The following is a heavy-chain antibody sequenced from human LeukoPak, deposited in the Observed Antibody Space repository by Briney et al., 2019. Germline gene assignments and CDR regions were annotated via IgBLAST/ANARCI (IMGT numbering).Heavy chain of an antibody. CDR3: ARDLPQIEY. CDR2: ISSSSSTI. CDR1: GFSFSTYS. V-gene: IGHV3-48*04. J-gene: IGHJ4*02. Sequence: GGSLRLSCAASGFSFSTYSMNWVRQAPGEGLEWVSYISSSSSTIYYADSVKGRFTISRDNAKNSLYLQMNSLRAEDTALYYCARDLPQIEYWGQGTLVTVSS. D-gene: IGHD3-22*01.